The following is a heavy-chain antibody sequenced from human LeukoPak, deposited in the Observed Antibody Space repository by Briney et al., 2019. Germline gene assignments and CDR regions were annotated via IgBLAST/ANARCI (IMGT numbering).Heavy chain of an antibody. D-gene: IGHD2-8*01. Sequence: GESLKISCKGSGNSFTSYWIGWVRQMPGKGLEWMGIIYPGDSDTRYSPPFQGQVTMSADKSITTAYLQWSSLKASDTAMYYCARQAAGMDVHYFDYWGQGTLVTVSS. CDR1: GNSFTSYW. CDR3: ARQAAGMDVHYFDY. J-gene: IGHJ4*02. V-gene: IGHV5-51*01. CDR2: IYPGDSDT.